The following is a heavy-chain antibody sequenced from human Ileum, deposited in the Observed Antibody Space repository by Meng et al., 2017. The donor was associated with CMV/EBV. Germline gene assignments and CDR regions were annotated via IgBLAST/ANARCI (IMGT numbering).Heavy chain of an antibody. CDR2: IDSDGSPI. Sequence: TFSNYWMHWVRQAPGKGLVWVSRIDSDGSPISNAGSVQGRFTISRDNAKNTLYLQMNSLRAEDTAVYYCARGEYYYDSSGYYYYYFDYWGQGTLVTVSS. CDR1: TFSNYW. J-gene: IGHJ4*02. CDR3: ARGEYYYDSSGYYYYYFDY. V-gene: IGHV3-74*01. D-gene: IGHD3-22*01.